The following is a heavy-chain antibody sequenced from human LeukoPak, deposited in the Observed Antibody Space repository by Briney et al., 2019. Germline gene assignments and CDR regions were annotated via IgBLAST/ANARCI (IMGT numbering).Heavy chain of an antibody. CDR3: ADGIRDYYGSGSSPVWFDP. CDR1: GGSFSGYY. J-gene: IGHJ5*02. CDR2: INHSGST. D-gene: IGHD3-10*01. Sequence: PSEALSLTCAVHGGSFSGYYWSWIRQPPGKGLEWIGEINHSGSTNYNPSLKSRVTISVDTSKNQFSLKLSSVTAADTVVFQAADGIRDYYGSGSSPVWFDPWGQGTLVTVSS. V-gene: IGHV4-34*01.